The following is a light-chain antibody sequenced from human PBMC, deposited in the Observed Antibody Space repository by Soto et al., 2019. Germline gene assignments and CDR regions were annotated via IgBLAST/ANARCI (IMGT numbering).Light chain of an antibody. CDR3: CSYAGSYV. J-gene: IGLJ1*01. CDR2: DVS. Sequence: QSVLTQPHSVSGSPGQSVTISCTGTSSDVGGYNYVSWYQQHPGKAPKLMIYDVSQRPSGVPDRFSGSMSGNAASLTISGLQAEDEADYYCCSYAGSYVFGTGTKVTVL. CDR1: SSDVGGYNY. V-gene: IGLV2-11*01.